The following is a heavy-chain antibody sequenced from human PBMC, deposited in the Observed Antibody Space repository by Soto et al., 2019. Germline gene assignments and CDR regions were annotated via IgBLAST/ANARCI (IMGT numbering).Heavy chain of an antibody. CDR3: ASGGDILTGYYTLDY. V-gene: IGHV3-11*05. D-gene: IGHD3-9*01. CDR1: GFTFSHYY. Sequence: QVQLVESGGGLVKPGGSLRLSCAASGFTFSHYYMSWIRQAPGKGLEWVSYISSSSRYTNYADSVKGRFTISRDNTKNSLYLQMNRLRAEDTAVYYCASGGDILTGYYTLDYWGQGTLVTVSS. J-gene: IGHJ4*02. CDR2: ISSSSRYT.